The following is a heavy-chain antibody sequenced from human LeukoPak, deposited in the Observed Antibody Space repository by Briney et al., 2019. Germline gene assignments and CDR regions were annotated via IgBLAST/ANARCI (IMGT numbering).Heavy chain of an antibody. CDR1: GFTFSSYA. Sequence: WGSLRLSCAASGFTFSSYAMSWVRQAPGKGLEWVSAISGSGGSTYYADSVKGRFTISRDNSKNTLYLQMNSLRAEDTAVYYCAKDNGYNWNYVSYYYYYGMDVWGQGTTVTVSS. V-gene: IGHV3-23*01. CDR3: AKDNGYNWNYVSYYYYYGMDV. CDR2: ISGSGGST. D-gene: IGHD1-7*01. J-gene: IGHJ6*02.